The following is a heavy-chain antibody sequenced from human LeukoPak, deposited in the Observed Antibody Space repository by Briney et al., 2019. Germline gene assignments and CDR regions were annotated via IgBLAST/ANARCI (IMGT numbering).Heavy chain of an antibody. CDR1: GFTFSSYA. D-gene: IGHD4-23*01. CDR2: IGDNGDST. Sequence: GGSLRLSCAASGFTFSSYAMSWVRQAPGKGLEWVSTIGDNGDSTYYADSVKGRFTISRDNSKNTLDLQMNSLRAQDTAVYYCAKYDYGGNPNEYYFDYWGQGTLATVSS. V-gene: IGHV3-23*01. CDR3: AKYDYGGNPNEYYFDY. J-gene: IGHJ4*02.